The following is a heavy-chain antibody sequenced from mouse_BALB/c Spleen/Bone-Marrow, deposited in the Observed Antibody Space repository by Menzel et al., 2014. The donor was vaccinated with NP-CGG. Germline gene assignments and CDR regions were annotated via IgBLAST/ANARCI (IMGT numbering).Heavy chain of an antibody. V-gene: IGHV1-9*01. J-gene: IGHJ4*01. D-gene: IGHD2-3*01. CDR3: ARTADGYYYAMDY. Sequence: QVQLKESGAELMKPGASVKISCKATGYTFNNYWIEWIKQRPGHGLEWIGEILPGSGSSNYNEKLKGKATFTADTSSNTAYMQLSSLTSEDSAVYYCARTADGYYYAMDYWGQGTSVTVSS. CDR2: ILPGSGSS. CDR1: GYTFNNYW.